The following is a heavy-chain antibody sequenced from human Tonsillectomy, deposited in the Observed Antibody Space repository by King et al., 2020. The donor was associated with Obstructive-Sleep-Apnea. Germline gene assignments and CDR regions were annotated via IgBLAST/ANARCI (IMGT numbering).Heavy chain of an antibody. CDR1: GASVGSGNYY. CDR2: FSYNGKT. D-gene: IGHD4-11*01. J-gene: IGHJ4*02. V-gene: IGHV4-31*03. Sequence: MQLQESGPGLVKPSQPLSLTCTVSGASVGSGNYYWGWIRQHPGKGLEWIGCFSYNGKTYYNPSLQTRVSISLDTAENQFSLKVNSVTAADTAIYYFARPTDYSDYEAYWGQGILVTVSS. CDR3: ARPTDYSDYEAY.